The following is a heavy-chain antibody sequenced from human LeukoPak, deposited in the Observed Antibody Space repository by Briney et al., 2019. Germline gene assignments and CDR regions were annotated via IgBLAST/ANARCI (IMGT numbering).Heavy chain of an antibody. CDR3: ARSASGTGYTA. Sequence: GASVKVSCKASGYTFTNDDISWVRQATGQGLEWIGKMNPNSGNTGYAQKFQGRVTMTRSTSVSTVHMELNSLTSEDTAVYFCARSASGTGYTAWGQGTLVTAS. V-gene: IGHV1-8*01. CDR2: MNPNSGNT. J-gene: IGHJ4*02. CDR1: GYTFTNDD. D-gene: IGHD3-9*01.